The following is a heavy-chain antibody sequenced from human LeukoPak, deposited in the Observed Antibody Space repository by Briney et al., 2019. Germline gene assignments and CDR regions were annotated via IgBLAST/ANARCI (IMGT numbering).Heavy chain of an antibody. V-gene: IGHV1-69*13. CDR3: ARVLLYGSGWVTYFDY. D-gene: IGHD6-19*01. J-gene: IGHJ4*02. Sequence: GASVKVSCKASGGTFSSYAISWVRQAPGQGLEWMGGIIPIFGTANYAQKFQGRVTITADESTSTAYMELSSLRSEDTAVYYCARVLLYGSGWVTYFDYWGQGTLVTVSS. CDR1: GGTFSSYA. CDR2: IIPIFGTA.